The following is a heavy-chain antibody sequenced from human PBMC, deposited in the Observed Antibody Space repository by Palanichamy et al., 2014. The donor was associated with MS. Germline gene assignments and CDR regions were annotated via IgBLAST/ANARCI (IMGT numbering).Heavy chain of an antibody. CDR1: GFTLSTFS. Sequence: EVQLVESGGGLVEAGGSLRLSCVASGFTLSTFSMSWVRQVPGKGLEWVSSTSSGGSYIFQADSVKGRFTISRDNSNNVLYLQMGSLRAEDTAVYYCARDSYDSWSGPTSFDNWGQGTLVTVSS. J-gene: IGHJ4*02. CDR2: TSSGGSYI. D-gene: IGHD3-3*01. V-gene: IGHV3-21*01. CDR3: ARDSYDSWSGPTSFDN.